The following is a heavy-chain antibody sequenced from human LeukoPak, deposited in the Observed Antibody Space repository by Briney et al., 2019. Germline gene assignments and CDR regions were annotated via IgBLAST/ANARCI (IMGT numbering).Heavy chain of an antibody. J-gene: IGHJ4*02. V-gene: IGHV1-18*01. CDR1: GYTFTRYG. D-gene: IGHD3-22*01. Sequence: ASVKVSCKASGYTFTRYGISWVRQAPGQGLEWMGWISAYNGNTNYAQKFQGRVTMTTDTSTSTVYMELRSLRSDDTAVYFCARDSYYDSSGSVDYWGQGTLVTVSS. CDR3: ARDSYYDSSGSVDY. CDR2: ISAYNGNT.